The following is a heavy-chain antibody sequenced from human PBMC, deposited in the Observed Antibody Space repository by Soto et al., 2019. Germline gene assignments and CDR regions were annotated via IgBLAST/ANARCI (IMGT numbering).Heavy chain of an antibody. J-gene: IGHJ5*02. D-gene: IGHD2-21*01. CDR1: ELNCGNLW. Sequence: GGPLIHSYAAVELNCGNLWMSRVSQKPGTGPEWVANIKQDGSERNYVDSVKGRFTISRDNAENSLYLQMNSLRVEDTGVYYCASARHIGPWGQGTLVIGFS. V-gene: IGHV3-7*01. CDR2: IKQDGSER. CDR3: ASARHIGP.